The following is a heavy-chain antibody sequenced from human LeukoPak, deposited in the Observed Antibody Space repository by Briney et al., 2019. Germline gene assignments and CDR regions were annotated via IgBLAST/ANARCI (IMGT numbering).Heavy chain of an antibody. CDR2: LNPNSGNR. D-gene: IGHD3-10*01. CDR1: GYTFNSYD. V-gene: IGHV1-8*01. J-gene: IGHJ4*02. Sequence: GASVKVSCTASGYTFNSYDINWVRQATGQGLEWMGWLNPNSGNRGYAQKFQGRVTMTRNTSISTAYMELSSLRSEDTAVYYCARGRYYYGSGTRFDYWGQGTLVTVSS. CDR3: ARGRYYYGSGTRFDY.